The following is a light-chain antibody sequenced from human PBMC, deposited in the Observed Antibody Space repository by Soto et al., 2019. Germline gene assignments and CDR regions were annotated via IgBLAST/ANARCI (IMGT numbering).Light chain of an antibody. Sequence: QSVLTQPASVSGSPGQSITISCTGTSSDVGSYNLVSWHQQHPGKAPKLMIYEVSKRPSGVSNRFSGSKSGNTASLTISGLQAEDEADYYCCSYAGSSTPYVFGTGTKVTVL. CDR1: SSDVGSYNL. J-gene: IGLJ1*01. V-gene: IGLV2-23*02. CDR3: CSYAGSSTPYV. CDR2: EVS.